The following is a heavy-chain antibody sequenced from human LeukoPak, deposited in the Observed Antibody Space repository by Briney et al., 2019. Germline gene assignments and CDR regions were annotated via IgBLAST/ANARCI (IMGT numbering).Heavy chain of an antibody. CDR1: GYAFTNYY. D-gene: IGHD4-17*01. CDR3: ARYSGAYDAFDI. Sequence: ASVKVSCKASGYAFTNYYIHWVRHAPGQGFEWMGIVNPSDGSPSYAQKLQGRATMTRDTSTSTVYMELSSLRSEDTAGYYCARYSGAYDAFDIWGQGTMVTVSS. J-gene: IGHJ3*02. CDR2: VNPSDGSP. V-gene: IGHV1-46*04.